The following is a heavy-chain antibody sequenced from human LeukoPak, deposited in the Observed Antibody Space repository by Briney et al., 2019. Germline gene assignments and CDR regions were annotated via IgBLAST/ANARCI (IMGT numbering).Heavy chain of an antibody. CDR3: ARDSALAQAVMFDY. CDR2: IDHSGST. CDR1: GGSFSGYY. V-gene: IGHV4-34*01. D-gene: IGHD6-19*01. J-gene: IGHJ4*02. Sequence: PSETLSLTCAVYGGSFSGYYWSWIRQPPGKGLEWTGGIDHSGSTYYNPSLKSRITISVDTSKNQFSLKLSSVTAADTAVYYCARDSALAQAVMFDYWGQETLVTVSS.